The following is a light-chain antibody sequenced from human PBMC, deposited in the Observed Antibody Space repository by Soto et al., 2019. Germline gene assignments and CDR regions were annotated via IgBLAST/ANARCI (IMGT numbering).Light chain of an antibody. CDR2: HAS. Sequence: EIVMTQSPATLSVSPGERATLSCRASQSVSNNLAWYQQKPGQAPRLLIYHASTRATGIPARFSGSGSGTEITPTISGLQSEDFAVYYCQQYNKWPLTCGGGTEVEIK. J-gene: IGKJ4*01. CDR3: QQYNKWPLT. V-gene: IGKV3-15*01. CDR1: QSVSNN.